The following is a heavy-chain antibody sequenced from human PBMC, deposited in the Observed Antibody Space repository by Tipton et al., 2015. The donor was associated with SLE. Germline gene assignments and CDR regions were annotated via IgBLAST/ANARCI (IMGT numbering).Heavy chain of an antibody. CDR2: INPSGGST. CDR1: GFTFTSYY. V-gene: IGHV1-46*01. D-gene: IGHD6-19*01. CDR3: ARAGAVASIYYYGMDV. J-gene: IGHJ6*02. Sequence: QSGPEVKKPGASVKVSCKASGFTFTSYYMHWVRQAPGQGLEWMGIINPSGGSTSYAQKFQGRVTMTRDTSTSTVYMELSSLRSGDTAVYYCARAGAVASIYYYGMDVWGQGTTVTVSS.